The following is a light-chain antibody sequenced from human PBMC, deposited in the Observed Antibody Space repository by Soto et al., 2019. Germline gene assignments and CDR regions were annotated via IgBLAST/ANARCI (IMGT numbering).Light chain of an antibody. V-gene: IGLV1-51*01. CDR3: GTWDNSLPGMI. CDR2: DNN. Sequence: QSVLTQPPSVSAAPGQKVTISCSGSSSNIATEYVSWYQQLPGTAPKLLIYDNNNRPSGIPDRFSGSQSGTSATLGITGLQTGDEADYYCGTWDNSLPGMIFGGGTKLTVL. CDR1: SSNIATEY. J-gene: IGLJ2*01.